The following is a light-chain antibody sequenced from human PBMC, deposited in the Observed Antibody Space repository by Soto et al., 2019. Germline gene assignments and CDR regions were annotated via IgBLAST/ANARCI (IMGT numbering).Light chain of an antibody. CDR3: QQDNSYPRT. Sequence: DIQMTQSPSSLSVSVGDRVTITCRASQDIGSSLGWFQQKPGKGPNSLIYAAATLQVGVPSRFSGSGSGTYFTLTISSRQPEDFATYYCQQDNSYPRTFGQGTKVEIK. CDR2: AAA. CDR1: QDIGSS. V-gene: IGKV1-16*01. J-gene: IGKJ1*01.